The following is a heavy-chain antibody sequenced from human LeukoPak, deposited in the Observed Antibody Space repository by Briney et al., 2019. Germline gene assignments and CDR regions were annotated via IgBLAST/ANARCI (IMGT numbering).Heavy chain of an antibody. CDR1: GYSFTSCW. Sequence: GESLKISCKGSGYSFTSCWIGWVRQMPGKGLEWMGIIYPGDSDTRYSPSFQGQVTISADKSISTAYLQWSSLKASDTAMCYCARQPTYYYDSSGYPGWYFDLWGRGTLVTVSS. D-gene: IGHD3-22*01. CDR2: IYPGDSDT. CDR3: ARQPTYYYDSSGYPGWYFDL. J-gene: IGHJ2*01. V-gene: IGHV5-51*01.